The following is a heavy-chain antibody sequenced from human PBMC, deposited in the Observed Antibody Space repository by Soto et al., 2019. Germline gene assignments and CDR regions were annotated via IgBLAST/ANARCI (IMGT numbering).Heavy chain of an antibody. D-gene: IGHD2-8*01. CDR3: ANDTTYCKNGVCYFSEHGIY. V-gene: IGHV3-11*01. J-gene: IGHJ4*02. CDR2: ISNSGSDI. CDR1: GFTFGDYY. Sequence: PGGSLRLSCEASGFTFGDYYMNWIRQAPRKGLEWVSYISNSGSDIDYADSVQGRFTISRDNAKNSLYLQMNSLRAEDTAVYYCANDTTYCKNGVCYFSEHGIYWGQGTRVTVSS.